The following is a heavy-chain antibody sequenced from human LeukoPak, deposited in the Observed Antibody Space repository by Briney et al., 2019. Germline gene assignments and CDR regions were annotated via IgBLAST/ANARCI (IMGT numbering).Heavy chain of an antibody. CDR1: GGSISSGGYS. D-gene: IGHD2-15*01. CDR3: ARDLCSGGSCYLDP. V-gene: IGHV4-30-4*07. CDR2: IYYSGST. Sequence: SETLSLTCAVSGGSISSGGYSWSWIRQPPGKGLEWIGYIYYSGSTYYNPSLKSRVTISVDTSKNQFSLKLSSVTAADTAVYYCARDLCSGGSCYLDPWGQGTLVTVSS. J-gene: IGHJ5*02.